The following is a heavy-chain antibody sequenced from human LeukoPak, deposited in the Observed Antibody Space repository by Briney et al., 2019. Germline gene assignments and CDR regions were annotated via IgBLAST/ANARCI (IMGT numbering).Heavy chain of an antibody. V-gene: IGHV4-39*01. CDR3: ATWDSGRYSQIDN. D-gene: IGHD1-26*01. Sequence: SGTLSLTCTVSGGPVSSSSYYWGWVRQSPEKGLECIGTIYYAGDTYYNPSLESRLTISVDTSKNQFSLKLRSVTAADAAVYYCATWDSGRYSQIDNWGQGTLVTVSS. CDR1: GGPVSSSSYY. CDR2: IYYAGDT. J-gene: IGHJ4*02.